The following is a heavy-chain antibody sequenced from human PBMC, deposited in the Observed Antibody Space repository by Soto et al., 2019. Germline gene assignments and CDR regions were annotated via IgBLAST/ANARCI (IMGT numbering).Heavy chain of an antibody. J-gene: IGHJ4*02. V-gene: IGHV3-30-3*01. CDR2: ISYDGSHQ. CDR1: GFTFQRFT. Sequence: GGSLRLSCTASGFTFQRFTMHWVRQAPGKGLEWVAAISYDGSHQFYVDSVKGRFTISRDNSNSTLNMQMNGLRGDDTAVYFCAAEGLLRYFDLWGQGTLVTVSS. D-gene: IGHD3-22*01. CDR3: AAEGLLRYFDL.